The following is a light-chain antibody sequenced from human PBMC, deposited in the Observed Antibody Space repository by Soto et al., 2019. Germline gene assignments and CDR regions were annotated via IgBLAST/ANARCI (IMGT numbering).Light chain of an antibody. J-gene: IGKJ1*01. CDR2: AAS. V-gene: IGKV1-39*01. CDR3: QQSYSIPWT. CDR1: QSISSY. Sequence: DIQMTQSPSSMSASVRDRVTFASRASQSISSYLNWYQQKPGKAPKVLIYAASSLQSGVPSRFSGSGSGTDFTLTISSLQPEDFATYYCQQSYSIPWTFGQGTKVDIK.